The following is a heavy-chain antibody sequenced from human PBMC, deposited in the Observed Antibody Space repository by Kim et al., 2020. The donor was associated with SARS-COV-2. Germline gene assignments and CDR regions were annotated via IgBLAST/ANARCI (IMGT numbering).Heavy chain of an antibody. CDR2: IYYSGST. J-gene: IGHJ4*02. CDR3: ARLRAWPTVTIDY. D-gene: IGHD4-17*01. V-gene: IGHV4-39*01. Sequence: SETLSLTCTVSGGSISSSSYYWGWIRQPPGKGLEWIGSIYYSGSTYYNPSLKSRVTISVDTSKNQFSLKLSSVTAADTAVYYCARLRAWPTVTIDYWGQGTLVTVSS. CDR1: GGSISSSSYY.